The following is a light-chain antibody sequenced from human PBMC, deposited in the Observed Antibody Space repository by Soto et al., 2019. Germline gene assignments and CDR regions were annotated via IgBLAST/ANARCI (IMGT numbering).Light chain of an antibody. V-gene: IGLV2-23*01. CDR2: EGG. CDR3: CSYSSTKTYG. CDR1: SSDVGSNNL. J-gene: IGLJ1*01. Sequence: QSVLTQPASVSGSPGQSITLSCTGTSSDVGSNNLVSWYQQHPGKAPKLMICEGGKRPSGVSNRFSGSKSGNTASLTISGLQAEDEADYYCCSYSSTKTYGFGPGTKLTVL.